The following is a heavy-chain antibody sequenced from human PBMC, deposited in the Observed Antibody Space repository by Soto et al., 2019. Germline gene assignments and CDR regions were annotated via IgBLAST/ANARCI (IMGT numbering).Heavy chain of an antibody. Sequence: GGSLRLSCAASGFTFSNAWMNWVRQAPGKGLEWVGRIKSKTDGGTTDYAAPVKGRFTISRDDSKNTLYLQMNSLKTEDTAVYYCTTVVYDSSGYNFDYWGQGTLVPSPQ. CDR1: GFTFSNAW. J-gene: IGHJ4*02. D-gene: IGHD3-22*01. V-gene: IGHV3-15*07. CDR2: IKSKTDGGTT. CDR3: TTVVYDSSGYNFDY.